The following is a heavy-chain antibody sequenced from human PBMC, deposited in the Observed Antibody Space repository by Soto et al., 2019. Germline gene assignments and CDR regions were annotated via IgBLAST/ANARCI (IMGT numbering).Heavy chain of an antibody. J-gene: IGHJ4*02. V-gene: IGHV1-69*13. CDR1: GVTFSSET. D-gene: IGHD3-10*01. CDR3: ATESGANPASPFDA. Sequence: SVKVSCKASGVTFSSETLGWVRQAPGQGLEWVGGIIPLFGTASYAQKFQGRVTITADESTSTVYMELSSLRSDDTAVYFCATESGANPASPFDAWGQGTLVTVSS. CDR2: IIPLFGTA.